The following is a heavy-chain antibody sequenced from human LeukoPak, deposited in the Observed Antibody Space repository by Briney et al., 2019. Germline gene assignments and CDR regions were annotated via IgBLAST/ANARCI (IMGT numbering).Heavy chain of an antibody. CDR1: GYTFIAYY. D-gene: IGHD2-2*01. J-gene: IGHJ5*02. CDR3: ARGMGVLVPAATWFDP. V-gene: IGHV1-2*02. Sequence: ASVKVSCKASGYTFIAYYMHWVRQAPGQGLEWMGWINPNSGGTNYAQKFQGRVTMTRDTSISTAYMDLSRLRSDDTAVYYCARGMGVLVPAATWFDPWGPGTLVTVSS. CDR2: INPNSGGT.